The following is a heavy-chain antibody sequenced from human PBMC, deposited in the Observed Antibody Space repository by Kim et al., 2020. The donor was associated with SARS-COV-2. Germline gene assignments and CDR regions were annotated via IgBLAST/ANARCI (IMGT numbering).Heavy chain of an antibody. Sequence: GGSLRLSCAASGFTFSGYWMSWVRQAPGKGLEWVANIKQDGSEKYYVDSVKGRFTISRDNAKNSLYLQMNSLRAEDTAVYYCAREDSSGYYFLPRAYFD. CDR3: AREDSSGYYFLPRAYFD. D-gene: IGHD3-22*01. J-gene: IGHJ4*01. CDR1: GFTFSGYW. CDR2: IKQDGSEK. V-gene: IGHV3-7*03.